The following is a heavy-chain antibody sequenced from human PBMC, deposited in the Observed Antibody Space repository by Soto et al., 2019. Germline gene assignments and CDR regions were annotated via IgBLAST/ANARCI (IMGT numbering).Heavy chain of an antibody. CDR2: ISNDGSRT. Sequence: EVQLLESGGGLAEPGGSLRLSCAASGFSFDNNGISWVRQAPGKGLEWVSTISNDGSRTYYADSVKGRFTISGDNSKNTVSVQMNSLRAEDTAVYYCARDRGYCSGATCYWCFDLWGRGSLVTVSS. CDR1: GFSFDNNG. CDR3: ARDRGYCSGATCYWCFDL. D-gene: IGHD2-15*01. J-gene: IGHJ2*01. V-gene: IGHV3-23*01.